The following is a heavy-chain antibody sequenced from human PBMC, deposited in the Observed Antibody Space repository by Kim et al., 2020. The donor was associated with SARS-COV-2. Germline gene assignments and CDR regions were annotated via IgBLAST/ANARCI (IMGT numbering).Heavy chain of an antibody. J-gene: IGHJ4*02. D-gene: IGHD5-12*01. CDR1: GFTFSSSW. Sequence: GGSLTLSCVASGFTFSSSWMSWVRQAPGKGLEWVANIKTDGSAQYYVDSVKGRFTISRDNAKNSLYLQMNSLRAEDTAVYYCVRDDPGYGGYRYWAQGTL. CDR2: IKTDGSAQ. V-gene: IGHV3-7*01. CDR3: VRDDPGYGGYRY.